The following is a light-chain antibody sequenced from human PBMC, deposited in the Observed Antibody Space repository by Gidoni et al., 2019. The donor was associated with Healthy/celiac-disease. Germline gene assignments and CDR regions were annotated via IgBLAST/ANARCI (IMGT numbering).Light chain of an antibody. V-gene: IGLV1-47*01. CDR2: RNN. J-gene: IGLJ3*02. Sequence: QSVLTQPPSASGTPGQRVTISCSGSSSNIGSNYVYWYQQLPGTAPKLLIYRNNQRPSVVPDRFSGSKSGTSASLAISGLRSEDEADYYCAAWDDSLSVRLFGGGTKLTVL. CDR3: AAWDDSLSVRL. CDR1: SSNIGSNY.